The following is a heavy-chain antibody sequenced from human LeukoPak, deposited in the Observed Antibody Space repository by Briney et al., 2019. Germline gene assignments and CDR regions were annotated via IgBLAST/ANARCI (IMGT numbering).Heavy chain of an antibody. D-gene: IGHD3-10*01. V-gene: IGHV4-30-4*01. CDR2: IYYSGST. Sequence: SQTLSLTCTVSGGSISSGDYYWSWIRQPPGKGLEWIGYIYYSGSTYYNPSLKSRVTISVDTSKNQFSLKLSSVTAADTAVYFCGRVYYHGANLFQPLGQGTLVNVSS. J-gene: IGHJ5*02. CDR3: GRVYYHGANLFQP. CDR1: GGSISSGDYY.